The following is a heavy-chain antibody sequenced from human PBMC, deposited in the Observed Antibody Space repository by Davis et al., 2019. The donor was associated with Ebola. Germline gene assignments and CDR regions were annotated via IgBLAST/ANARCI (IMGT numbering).Heavy chain of an antibody. CDR1: GFTFSSYG. V-gene: IGHV3-30*18. Sequence: GESLKISCAASGFTFSSYGMHWVRQAPGKGLEWVALISYDESNKYYADSVKGRFTISRDNSKNTLYLQMNSLRAEDTAVYYCAKEAYGGNSCWSQGTLVTVSS. CDR2: ISYDESNK. D-gene: IGHD4-23*01. CDR3: AKEAYGGNSC. J-gene: IGHJ4*02.